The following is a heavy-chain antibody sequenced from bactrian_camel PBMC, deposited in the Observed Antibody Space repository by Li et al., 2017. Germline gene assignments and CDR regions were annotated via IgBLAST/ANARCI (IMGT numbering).Heavy chain of an antibody. CDR3: AALPYACAMFGGAISGSKHAY. CDR2: ISAGGST. Sequence: DVQLVESGGGSVQAGGSLSLSCTASGFAFNEDSMGWYRQTAGTGCELVSRISAGGSTTYSDDVKGRFTISKDNAKNTAYLQMNKLKPDDTAMYYCAALPYACAMFGGAISGSKHAYWGPGTQVTVS. V-gene: IGHV3S42*01. CDR1: GFAFNEDS. J-gene: IGHJ4*01. D-gene: IGHD1*01.